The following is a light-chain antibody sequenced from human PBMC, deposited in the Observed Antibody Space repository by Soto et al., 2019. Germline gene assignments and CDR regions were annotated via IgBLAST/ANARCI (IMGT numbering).Light chain of an antibody. J-gene: IGKJ1*01. CDR1: QSVSSN. CDR2: GAS. CDR3: QQYNNWPPWT. V-gene: IGKV3-15*01. Sequence: EILIARPSTPLFVVFGETATLSRRATQSVSSNLAWYQQKPGQAPRLLIYGASTRATGIPARFSGSGSGTEFTLTISSLQSEDFVVYYCQQYNNWPPWTFGQGTKVDIK.